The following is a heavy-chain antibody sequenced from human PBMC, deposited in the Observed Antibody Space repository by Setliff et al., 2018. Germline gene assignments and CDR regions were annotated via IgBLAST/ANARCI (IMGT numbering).Heavy chain of an antibody. V-gene: IGHV3-30*01. J-gene: IGHJ4*02. CDR3: VRDSPSSLYNFWSGCSDY. CDR2: ISYDGINK. CDR1: GFTFSDHY. D-gene: IGHD3-3*01. Sequence: GGSLRLSCAASGFTFSDHYMDWVRQAPGKGLEWLAVISYDGINKYYADSVRGRFTISRDNSKNTLFLQMNSLRTDDTAVFYCVRDSPSSLYNFWSGCSDYWGQGTLVTVSS.